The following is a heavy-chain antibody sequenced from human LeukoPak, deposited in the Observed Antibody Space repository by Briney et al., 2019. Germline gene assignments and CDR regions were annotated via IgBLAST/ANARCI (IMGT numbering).Heavy chain of an antibody. CDR1: GYTFTSYY. CDR3: ARDPGRGYDFWSGFDY. V-gene: IGHV1-46*01. J-gene: IGHJ4*02. Sequence: ASVKVSCKASGYTFTSYYMHWVRQAPGQGLEWMGIINPSGGSTSYAQKFQGRVTMTRDTSTSTVYVELSSLRSEDTAVYYCARDPGRGYDFWSGFDYWGQGTLVTVSS. CDR2: INPSGGST. D-gene: IGHD3-3*01.